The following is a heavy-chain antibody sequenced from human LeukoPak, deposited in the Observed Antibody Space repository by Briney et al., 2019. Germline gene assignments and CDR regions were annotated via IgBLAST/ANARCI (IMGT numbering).Heavy chain of an antibody. J-gene: IGHJ4*02. CDR2: ISYSGSNT. CDR3: AKEITMVREYFDY. V-gene: IGHV3-23*01. CDR1: GFTFSSYA. Sequence: PGGSLRLSCAASGFTFSSYAMSWVRQAPGKGLEWDSAISYSGSNTYYADSVKGRFTISRDNSKNTLYLQMNSLRAEDTAVYYCAKEITMVREYFDYWGQGTLVTVSS. D-gene: IGHD3-10*01.